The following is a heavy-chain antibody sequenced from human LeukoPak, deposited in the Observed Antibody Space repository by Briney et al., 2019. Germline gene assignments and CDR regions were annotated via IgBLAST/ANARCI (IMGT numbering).Heavy chain of an antibody. CDR3: ARSYCGGDCYQGFWDY. J-gene: IGHJ4*02. V-gene: IGHV4-59*08. CDR2: IYYSGST. Sequence: SETLSLTCTVSGGSISSYYWSWIRQPPGKGLEWIGYIYYSGSTNYNPSLKSRVTISVDTSKNQFSLKLSSVTAADTAVYYCARSYCGGDCYQGFWDYWGQGTLVTVSS. D-gene: IGHD2-21*02. CDR1: GGSISSYY.